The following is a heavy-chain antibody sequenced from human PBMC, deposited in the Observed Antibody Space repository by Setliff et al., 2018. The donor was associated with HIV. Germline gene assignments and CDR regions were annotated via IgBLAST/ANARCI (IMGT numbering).Heavy chain of an antibody. CDR3: ARAALRYCTSTSCPRVDAFDI. D-gene: IGHD2-2*01. Sequence: LRLSCAASGFTFSDYYMSWVRQAPGKGLEWVANINQDGSEQNFVDSVTGRFTISRDNAKNSLYLQMNSVRADDTAVYYCARAALRYCTSTSCPRVDAFDIWGQGTMVTVSS. V-gene: IGHV3-7*03. J-gene: IGHJ3*02. CDR1: GFTFSDYY. CDR2: INQDGSEQ.